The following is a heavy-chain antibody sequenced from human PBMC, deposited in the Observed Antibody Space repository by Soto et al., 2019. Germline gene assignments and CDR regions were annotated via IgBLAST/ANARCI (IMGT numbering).Heavy chain of an antibody. Sequence: ASVKVSCKASGVTFSSYAISWVRQAPGQGLEWMGGIIPIFGTANYAQKFQGRVTITADESTSTAYMELSSLRSEDTAVYYCASAEYSSSSYYYYYGMDVWGQGTTVTVSS. V-gene: IGHV1-69*13. D-gene: IGHD6-6*01. CDR3: ASAEYSSSSYYYYYGMDV. J-gene: IGHJ6*02. CDR1: GVTFSSYA. CDR2: IIPIFGTA.